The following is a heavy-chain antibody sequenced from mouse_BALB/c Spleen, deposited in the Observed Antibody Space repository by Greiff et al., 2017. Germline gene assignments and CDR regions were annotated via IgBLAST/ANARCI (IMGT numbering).Heavy chain of an antibody. D-gene: IGHD2-4*01. CDR2: ISYSGST. Sequence: EVQVVESGPSLVKPSQTLSLTCSVTGDSITSGYWNWIRKFPGNKLEYMGYISYSGSTYYNPSLKSRISITRDTSKNQYYLQLNSVTTEDTATYYCARWGYDYEGFAYWGQGTLVTVSA. J-gene: IGHJ3*01. CDR1: GDSITSGY. V-gene: IGHV3-8*02. CDR3: ARWGYDYEGFAY.